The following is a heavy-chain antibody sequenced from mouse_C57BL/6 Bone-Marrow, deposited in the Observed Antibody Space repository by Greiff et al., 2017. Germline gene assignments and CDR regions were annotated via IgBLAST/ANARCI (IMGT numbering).Heavy chain of an antibody. CDR3: ARGVWRFAY. CDR1: GYTFTSYG. Sequence: VQLQQSGAELARPGASVKLSCKASGYTFTSYGISWVKQRTGQGLEWIGEIYPRSGNTYYNEKFKGKATLTADKSSSTAYMELRSLTSEDSAVYFCARGVWRFAYWGQGTLGTVSA. V-gene: IGHV1-81*01. J-gene: IGHJ3*01. CDR2: IYPRSGNT.